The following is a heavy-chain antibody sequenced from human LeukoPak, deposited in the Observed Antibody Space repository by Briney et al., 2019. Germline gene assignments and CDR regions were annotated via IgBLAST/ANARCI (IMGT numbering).Heavy chain of an antibody. J-gene: IGHJ4*02. CDR2: IIPIFGTA. Sequence: ASVKVSCKASGGTFSSYAISWVRQAPGQGLEWVGRIIPIFGTANYAQKFQGRVTITTDESTSTAYMELSSLRSEDTAVYYCARDGESSGYNYWGQGTLVTVSS. D-gene: IGHD3-22*01. CDR3: ARDGESSGYNY. CDR1: GGTFSSYA. V-gene: IGHV1-69*05.